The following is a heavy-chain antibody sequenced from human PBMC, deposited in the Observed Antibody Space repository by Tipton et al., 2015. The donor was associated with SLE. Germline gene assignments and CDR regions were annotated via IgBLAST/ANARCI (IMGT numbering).Heavy chain of an antibody. D-gene: IGHD3-22*01. CDR3: ARSNPYDSSGYSY. CDR2: IFYNGSP. J-gene: IGHJ4*02. Sequence: LRLSCTVSGGSITSDYYYWAWIRQPPGRGLEWIGTIFYNGSPYYNPSLKSRVTISLDTSKSHFSLKLTSVTAADTAIYYCARSNPYDSSGYSYWGQGTLVTVSS. V-gene: IGHV4-39*07. CDR1: GGSITSDYYY.